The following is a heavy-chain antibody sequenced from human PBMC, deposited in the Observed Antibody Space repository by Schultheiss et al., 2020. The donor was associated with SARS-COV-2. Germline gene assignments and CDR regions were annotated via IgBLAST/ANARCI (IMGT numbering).Heavy chain of an antibody. D-gene: IGHD1-26*01. CDR1: GFTFSSYA. V-gene: IGHV3-30*07. CDR3: ARERLGGSYD. Sequence: GESLKISCAASGFTFSSYAMHWVRQAPGKGLEWVAVISYDGSNKYYADSVKGRFTISRDNSKNTLYLQMNSLRAEDTAVYYCARERLGGSYDWGQGTLVTVSS. CDR2: ISYDGSNK. J-gene: IGHJ4*02.